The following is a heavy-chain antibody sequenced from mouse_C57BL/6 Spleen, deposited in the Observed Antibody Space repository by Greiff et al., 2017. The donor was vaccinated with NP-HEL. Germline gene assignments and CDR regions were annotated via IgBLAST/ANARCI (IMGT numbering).Heavy chain of an antibody. V-gene: IGHV3-5*01. J-gene: IGHJ4*01. CDR1: GISITTGNYR. CDR2: IYYSGTI. CDR3: ARDDYGGYYAMDY. D-gene: IGHD1-1*01. Sequence: DVKLQESGPGLVKPSQTVFLTCTVTGISITTGNYRWSWIRQFPGNKLEWIGYIYYSGTITYNPSLTSRTTITRDTPKNQFFLEMNSLTAEDTATYYCARDDYGGYYAMDYWGQGTSVTVSS.